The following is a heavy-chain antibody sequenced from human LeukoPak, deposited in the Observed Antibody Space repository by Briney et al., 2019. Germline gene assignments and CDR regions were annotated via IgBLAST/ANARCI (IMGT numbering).Heavy chain of an antibody. V-gene: IGHV3-21*01. D-gene: IGHD3-22*01. Sequence: GGSLRLSCAASGFTFSTYSMNWVRQAPQKGLEWVSSISSSGGYIFDADSVKGRFTISRDNAKNSLYLQMNSLRAEDTAVYYCARDSSAYYTFEIWGQGTMVTVSS. CDR2: ISSSGGYI. J-gene: IGHJ3*02. CDR1: GFTFSTYS. CDR3: ARDSSAYYTFEI.